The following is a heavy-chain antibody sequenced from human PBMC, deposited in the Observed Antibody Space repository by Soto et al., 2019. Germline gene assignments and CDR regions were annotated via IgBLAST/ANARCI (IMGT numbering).Heavy chain of an antibody. Sequence: GGSLRLSCAASEFTFSTYAMSWVRQAPGKGLEWVSAISGSGDTTYYADSVKGRFTISRDTSKNTLFLQMNSLRAEDTAVYYCAKDAPAHQWLVAYYYYGMDVWGQGTTVTVSS. V-gene: IGHV3-23*01. CDR2: ISGSGDTT. CDR3: AKDAPAHQWLVAYYYYGMDV. D-gene: IGHD6-19*01. J-gene: IGHJ6*02. CDR1: EFTFSTYA.